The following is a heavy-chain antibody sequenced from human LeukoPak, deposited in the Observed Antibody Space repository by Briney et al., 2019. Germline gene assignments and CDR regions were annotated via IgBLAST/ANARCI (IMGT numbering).Heavy chain of an antibody. Sequence: PGGSLRLSCAASGFTFSNYAMSWVRQAPGKGLEWVSSIGSGGTTHYADSVKGRFTISRDNSKNTLFLQMNSLRAEDTAVYYCAKYFYDSSTFSFDYWGQGTLVTVSS. D-gene: IGHD3-22*01. CDR1: GFTFSNYA. J-gene: IGHJ4*02. V-gene: IGHV3-23*01. CDR3: AKYFYDSSTFSFDY. CDR2: IGSGGTT.